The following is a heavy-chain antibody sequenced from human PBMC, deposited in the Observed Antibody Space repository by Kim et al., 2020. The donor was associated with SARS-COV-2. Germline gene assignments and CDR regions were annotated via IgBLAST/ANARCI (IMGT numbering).Heavy chain of an antibody. CDR3: ARNGVVVAPYGMDV. J-gene: IGHJ6*02. Sequence: SETLSLTCAVYGGSFSGYYWSWIRQPPGKGLEWIGEINHSGSTNYNPSLKSRVTISVDTSKNQFSLKLSSVTAADTAVYYCARNGVVVAPYGMDVWGQGTTVTVSS. D-gene: IGHD2-2*01. CDR2: INHSGST. CDR1: GGSFSGYY. V-gene: IGHV4-34*01.